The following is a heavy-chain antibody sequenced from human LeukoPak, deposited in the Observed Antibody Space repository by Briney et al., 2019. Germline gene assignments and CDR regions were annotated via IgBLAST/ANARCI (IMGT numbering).Heavy chain of an antibody. J-gene: IGHJ6*04. Sequence: SETLSLTCAVSGYSISSGYYWGWIRQPPGKGLERIGSIYHSGSTYYNPSLKSRVTISVDTSKNQFSLKLSSVTAADTAVYYCARDLAYYYGSGSYYSYYYYGMDVWGKGTTVTVSS. D-gene: IGHD3-10*01. V-gene: IGHV4-38-2*02. CDR1: GYSISSGYY. CDR2: IYHSGST. CDR3: ARDLAYYYGSGSYYSYYYYGMDV.